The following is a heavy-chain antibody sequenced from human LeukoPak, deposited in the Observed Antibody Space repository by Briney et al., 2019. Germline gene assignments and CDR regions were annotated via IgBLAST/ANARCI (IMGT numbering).Heavy chain of an antibody. V-gene: IGHV1-69*06. D-gene: IGHD2-2*01. CDR2: IIPVFGTT. CDR3: ASQYWVPAAFYYAFDV. J-gene: IGHJ6*04. CDR1: GDTFINYA. Sequence: GASVKVSCKGSGDTFINYAISWVGQAPGQGGEWMGAIIPVFGTTNYTQKFQGRVTITAERDTTTSYMELSSLTSEDTAIYYCASQYWVPAAFYYAFDVWGKGTTVTVSS.